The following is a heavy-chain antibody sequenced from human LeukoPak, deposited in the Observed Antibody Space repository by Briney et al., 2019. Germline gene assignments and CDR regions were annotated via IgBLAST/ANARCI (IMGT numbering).Heavy chain of an antibody. CDR1: GGSISSYY. V-gene: IGHV4-59*01. CDR2: IYYSGST. Sequence: SETLSLTCTVSGGSISSYYWSWIRQPPGKGLEWIGYIYYSGSTNYNPSLKSRVTISVDTSKNQFSLKLSSVTAADTAVYYCARATSIAARRFDYWGQGTLVTVSS. D-gene: IGHD6-6*01. CDR3: ARATSIAARRFDY. J-gene: IGHJ4*02.